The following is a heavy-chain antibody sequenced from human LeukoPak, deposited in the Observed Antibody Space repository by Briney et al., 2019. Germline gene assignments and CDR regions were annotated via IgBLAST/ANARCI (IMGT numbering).Heavy chain of an antibody. CDR2: ISYDGSGK. CDR1: GFTFSSYG. Sequence: GGSLRLSCAASGFTFSSYGMHWVRQAPGKGLEWVAVISYDGSGKYYSDSVKGRFTISRDNSKNTLYLQMNSLRAEDTAVYYCAKEISLYYYDSSGDFDYWGQGTLVTVSS. D-gene: IGHD3-22*01. CDR3: AKEISLYYYDSSGDFDY. J-gene: IGHJ4*02. V-gene: IGHV3-30*18.